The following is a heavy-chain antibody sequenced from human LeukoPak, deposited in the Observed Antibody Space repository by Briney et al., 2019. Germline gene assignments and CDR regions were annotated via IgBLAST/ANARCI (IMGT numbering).Heavy chain of an antibody. V-gene: IGHV3-23*01. CDR1: GFTFSSYA. CDR3: AKDYAYYYGSGIGGFEH. CDR2: ISGCGATT. J-gene: IGHJ4*02. Sequence: PGGSLRLSCAASGFTFSSYAMSWVRQAPGKGLEWASAISGCGATTYYADSVKGRFTISRDKSNNTLYLQMNSLRAEDTAVYYCAKDYAYYYGSGIGGFEHWGQGTLVTVSS. D-gene: IGHD3-10*01.